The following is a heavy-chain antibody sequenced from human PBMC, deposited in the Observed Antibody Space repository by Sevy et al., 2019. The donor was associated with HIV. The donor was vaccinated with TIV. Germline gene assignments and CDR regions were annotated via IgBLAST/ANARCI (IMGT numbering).Heavy chain of an antibody. V-gene: IGHV1-24*01. CDR1: GYILSELS. Sequence: ASLKVSCKVSGYILSELSVHWVRQAPGKGLEWMGGFDPEDGETIYAQKFQGRVTMTEDTSTATAYMELTSLRSEDTAVYYCATAPARMLVADDAFDIWGQGTMVTVSS. D-gene: IGHD5-12*01. CDR3: ATAPARMLVADDAFDI. J-gene: IGHJ3*02. CDR2: FDPEDGET.